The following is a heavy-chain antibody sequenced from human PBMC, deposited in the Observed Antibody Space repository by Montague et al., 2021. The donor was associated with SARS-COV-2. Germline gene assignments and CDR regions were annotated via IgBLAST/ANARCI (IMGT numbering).Heavy chain of an antibody. CDR3: ARLGDGVVPSPILGVGPYYSYYYMDV. Sequence: SETLSLTCAVHGGSFSTYSWNWIRQPPGKGLGWIGEIHHGGSTNYNPSLESRVTISADTSKNQFSLKLTSVAAADTAVYYCARLGDGVVPSPILGVGPYYSYYYMDVWGKGTTVTVSS. D-gene: IGHD3-10*01. CDR1: GGSFSTYS. J-gene: IGHJ6*03. CDR2: IHHGGST. V-gene: IGHV4-34*01.